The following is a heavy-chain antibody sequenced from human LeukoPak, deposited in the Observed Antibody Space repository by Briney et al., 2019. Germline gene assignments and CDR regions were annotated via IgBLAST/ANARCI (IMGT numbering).Heavy chain of an antibody. D-gene: IGHD4-11*01. CDR2: ISHAGST. J-gene: IGHJ4*02. CDR1: GGSFTGYY. V-gene: IGHV4-34*01. CDR3: ARDMTTTPGAYDY. Sequence: SETLSLTCAVSGGSFTGYYWSWMRQSPGKGLEGIGEISHAGSTTYNPSLRSRVIISLDTSKNHFSLSLTSLTAADTAVYYCARDMTTTPGAYDYWGQGALVAVSS.